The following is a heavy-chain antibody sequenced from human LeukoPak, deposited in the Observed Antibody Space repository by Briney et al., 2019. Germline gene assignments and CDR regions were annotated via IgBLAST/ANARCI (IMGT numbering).Heavy chain of an antibody. CDR3: AREGSEGTKAPDFDY. V-gene: IGHV3-30-3*01. CDR1: GFTFSSYA. J-gene: IGHJ4*02. D-gene: IGHD2-8*01. Sequence: PGGSLRLSCAASGFTFSSYAMHWVRQAPGKGLEWVAVISYDGSNKYYADSVKGRFTISRDNSKNTLYLQMNSLRAEDTAVYYCAREGSEGTKAPDFDYWGQGTLVTVSS. CDR2: ISYDGSNK.